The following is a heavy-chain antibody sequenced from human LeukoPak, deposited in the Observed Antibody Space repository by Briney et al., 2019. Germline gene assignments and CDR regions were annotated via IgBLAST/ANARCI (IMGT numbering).Heavy chain of an antibody. CDR1: GFTFSSYA. CDR3: AKSLGYCSGGSCYVPFDY. J-gene: IGHJ4*02. D-gene: IGHD2-15*01. Sequence: GGSLRLSCAASGFTFSSYAMSWVRQAPGKGLEWVSAISGSGDNTHYADSVKGRFTISRDNSKNTLYLQMNSLRVEDTAVYYCAKSLGYCSGGSCYVPFDYWGQGTLATVSS. V-gene: IGHV3-23*01. CDR2: ISGSGDNT.